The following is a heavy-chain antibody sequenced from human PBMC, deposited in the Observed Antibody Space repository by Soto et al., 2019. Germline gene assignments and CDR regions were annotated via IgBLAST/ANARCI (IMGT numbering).Heavy chain of an antibody. Sequence: GESLKISCKASVYSFTDYWMGWVRQMPGNGLEWLGIIHPRDSDVRYNSSLKGQVTMSADKSISTAYLQWSSLKASDSAKYFCGRVSGDGDDMDVWGQGTTVTAP. D-gene: IGHD3-10*02. V-gene: IGHV5-51*01. CDR3: GRVSGDGDDMDV. CDR2: IHPRDSDV. J-gene: IGHJ6*02. CDR1: VYSFTDYW.